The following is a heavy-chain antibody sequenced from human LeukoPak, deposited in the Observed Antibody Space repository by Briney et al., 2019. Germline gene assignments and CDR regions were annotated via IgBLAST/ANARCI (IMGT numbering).Heavy chain of an antibody. CDR2: ISASGSST. CDR3: ARDDIVLRIFDY. J-gene: IGHJ4*02. D-gene: IGHD2-8*02. V-gene: IGHV3-23*01. Sequence: GSLGLSCAASGFTFNNYVKNWGRQAPGEGLGLGSTISASGSSTYYADSGKGQFTISRDNSKNTLYLQMNSLKAEDTAVYYCARDDIVLRIFDYWGQGTLVTVSS. CDR1: GFTFNNYV.